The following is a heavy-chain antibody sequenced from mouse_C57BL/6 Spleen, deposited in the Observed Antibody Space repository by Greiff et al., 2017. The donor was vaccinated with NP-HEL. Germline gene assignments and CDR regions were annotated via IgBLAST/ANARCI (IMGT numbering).Heavy chain of an antibody. D-gene: IGHD2-1*01. CDR1: GYTFTDYE. CDR3: TSEGEGNYGFAY. Sequence: LQESGAELVRPGASVTLSCKASGYTFTDYEMHWVKQTPVHGLEWIGAIDPETGGTAYNQKFKGKAILTADKSSSTAYMELRSLTSEDSAVYYCTSEGEGNYGFAYWGQGTLVTVSA. J-gene: IGHJ3*01. V-gene: IGHV1-15*01. CDR2: IDPETGGT.